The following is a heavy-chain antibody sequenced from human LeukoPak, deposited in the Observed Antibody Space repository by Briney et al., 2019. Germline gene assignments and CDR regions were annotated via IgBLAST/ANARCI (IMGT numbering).Heavy chain of an antibody. CDR2: INPNSGGT. J-gene: IGHJ4*02. V-gene: IGHV1-2*04. Sequence: ASVKVSCKASGYTFTGYYMHWVRQAPGQGLEWMGWINPNSGGTNYAQKFQGWVTMTRDTSISTAYMELSRLRSDDTAVYYCAGDPGIAAAIDDYWGQGTLVTVSS. D-gene: IGHD6-13*01. CDR3: AGDPGIAAAIDDY. CDR1: GYTFTGYY.